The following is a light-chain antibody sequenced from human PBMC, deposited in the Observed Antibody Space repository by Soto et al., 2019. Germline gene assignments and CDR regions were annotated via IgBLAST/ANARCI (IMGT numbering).Light chain of an antibody. J-gene: IGLJ1*01. CDR1: SSDVGGYNY. V-gene: IGLV2-14*03. CDR3: SSYTSSSTLRV. CDR2: DVS. Sequence: QSALTQPASVSGSPGQSITIACTGTSSDVGGYNYVSWYQQHPGKAPKLMIYDVSNRPSGISNRFSGSKSGNPASLTISGLKTEDEADYYCSSYTSSSTLRVFGTGTKVTVL.